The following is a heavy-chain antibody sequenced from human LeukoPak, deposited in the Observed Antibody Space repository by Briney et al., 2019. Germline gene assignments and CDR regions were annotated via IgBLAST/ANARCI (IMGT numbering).Heavy chain of an antibody. CDR1: GYTFTSYG. D-gene: IGHD5-18*01. J-gene: IGHJ4*02. CDR2: ISAYNGNT. CDR3: ARIQLWSRPDGY. V-gene: IGHV1-18*01. Sequence: ASVKLFREASGYTFTSYGISWVRQAPGQGLEWMGWISAYNGNTNYAQKLQGRVTMTTDTSTSTAYMELRSLRSDDTAVYYCARIQLWSRPDGYWGKENLVTVSS.